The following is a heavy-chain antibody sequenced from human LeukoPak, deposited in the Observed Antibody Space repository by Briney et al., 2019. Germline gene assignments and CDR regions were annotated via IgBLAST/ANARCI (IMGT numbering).Heavy chain of an antibody. CDR2: INPTGTGT. V-gene: IGHV1-46*01. CDR1: GYTFINYY. CDR3: AREESGGYFDY. Sequence: ASVKVSCKASGYTFINYYMHWVRQAPGQGLEWMGLINPTGTGTNYAQKFRGRVKLTRDTSTTTVYMELSSLRSEDSAVYYCAREESGGYFDYWGEGKLVTVSS. J-gene: IGHJ4*02. D-gene: IGHD2-8*02.